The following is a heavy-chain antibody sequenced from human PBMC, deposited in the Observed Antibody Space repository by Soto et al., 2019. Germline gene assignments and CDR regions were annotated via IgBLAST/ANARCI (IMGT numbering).Heavy chain of an antibody. CDR1: VDSIRTYY. CDR3: ARYSNNWFQTEGMDV. CDR2: IDASGNT. V-gene: IGHV4-4*07. Sequence: PSETLSLTCTVSVDSIRTYYWSWIRRPAGKGLEWIGRIDASGNTNYNPSLKSRVTMSADTSKKQFSLKLTSVTAADTAVYYCARYSNNWFQTEGMDVWGQGTTVTVSS. J-gene: IGHJ6*02. D-gene: IGHD1-20*01.